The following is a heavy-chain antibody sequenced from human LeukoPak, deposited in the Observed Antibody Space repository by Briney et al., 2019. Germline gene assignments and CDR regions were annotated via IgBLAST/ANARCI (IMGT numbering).Heavy chain of an antibody. Sequence: NASETLSLTCTVSGYSISSGYYWGWIRQPPGKGLEWIGSNHSGSTYYNPSLKSRVTISVDTSKNQFSLKLSSVTAADTAVYYCARVREDPWNSAPHAFDIWGQGTMVTVSS. CDR1: GYSISSGYY. V-gene: IGHV4-38-2*02. CDR2: NHSGST. CDR3: ARVREDPWNSAPHAFDI. D-gene: IGHD1-1*01. J-gene: IGHJ3*02.